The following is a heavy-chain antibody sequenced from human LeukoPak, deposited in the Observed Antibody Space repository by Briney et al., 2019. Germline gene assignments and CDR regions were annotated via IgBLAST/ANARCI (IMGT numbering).Heavy chain of an antibody. CDR2: IYYSGST. CDR1: GGSISSHY. J-gene: IGHJ3*02. CDR3: VRERGYEDISVYCGGRDFDN. Sequence: SETLSLTCTVSGGSISSHYWSWIRQPPGKGLEWIGYIYYSGSTNYNPSLKSRVTISVDTSKNQFSLKLSSVTAAATAVYYSVRERGYEDISVYCGGRDFDNWGQGTMVTVSS. D-gene: IGHD3-22*01. V-gene: IGHV4-59*11.